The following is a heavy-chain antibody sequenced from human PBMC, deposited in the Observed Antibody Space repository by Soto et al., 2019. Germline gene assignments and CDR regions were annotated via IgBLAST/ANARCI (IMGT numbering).Heavy chain of an antibody. CDR2: IYYSGST. V-gene: IGHV4-31*03. CDR3: ARAGYCISTSCYPRWFDP. J-gene: IGHJ5*02. CDR1: GGSISSGGYY. D-gene: IGHD2-2*01. Sequence: TLSLTCTASGGSISSGGYYWSRIRQHPGKGLEWIGYIYYSGSTYYNPSLKSRVTISVDTSKNQFSLKLSSVTAADTAVYYCARAGYCISTSCYPRWFDPWGQGTLVTVSS.